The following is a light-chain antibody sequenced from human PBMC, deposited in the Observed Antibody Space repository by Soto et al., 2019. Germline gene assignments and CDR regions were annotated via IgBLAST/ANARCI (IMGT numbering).Light chain of an antibody. Sequence: DIQMTQSPSTLSASVGDRVTITCRASQSISSRLAWYQQKPGKAPKLLIYKTSSLESGVPSRFSGSGSGTEFTLTISSLQPDDLGIYYCQLYDTYSPFGGGTKVEIK. CDR2: KTS. V-gene: IGKV1-5*03. J-gene: IGKJ4*02. CDR3: QLYDTYSP. CDR1: QSISSR.